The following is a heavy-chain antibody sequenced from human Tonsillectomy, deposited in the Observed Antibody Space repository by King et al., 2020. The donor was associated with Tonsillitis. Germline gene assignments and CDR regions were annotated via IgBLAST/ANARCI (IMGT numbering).Heavy chain of an antibody. Sequence: VQLQESGPGLVKPSQTLSLTCTVSGGSISSGSYYWSWIRQPAGKGLEWIGRIYTSGSTNYNPSLKSRVTMSVDTSKNQFSLKLSSVTAADTAGYYCARERGYDFWSGPPYYYYMDVWGKGTTVTVSS. D-gene: IGHD3-3*01. CDR1: GGSISSGSYY. CDR2: IYTSGST. V-gene: IGHV4-61*02. CDR3: ARERGYDFWSGPPYYYYMDV. J-gene: IGHJ6*03.